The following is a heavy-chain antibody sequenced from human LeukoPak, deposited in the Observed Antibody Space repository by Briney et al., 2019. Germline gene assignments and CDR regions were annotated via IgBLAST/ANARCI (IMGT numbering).Heavy chain of an antibody. CDR1: GGSISSTNW. CDR3: AREGGFYRPLDY. V-gene: IGHV4-4*02. CDR2: VHLDGRT. D-gene: IGHD3-3*01. Sequence: SETQSLTCGVSGGSISSTNWWTWVRQPPGKGLEWIGEVHLDGRTNYNPSLESRLTMSVDLSENHISLKLASVTAADTAVYYCAREGGFYRPLDYSGQGTLVTVSS. J-gene: IGHJ4*02.